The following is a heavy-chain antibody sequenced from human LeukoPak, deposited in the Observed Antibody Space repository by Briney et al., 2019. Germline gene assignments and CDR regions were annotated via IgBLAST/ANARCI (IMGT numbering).Heavy chain of an antibody. D-gene: IGHD1-7*01. V-gene: IGHV4-39*01. Sequence: PSETLSLTCTVSGGSISSSSYYWGWIRQPPGKGLEWIGSIYYSGSTYYNPSLKRRVTISVDTSKNQFSLKLSSVTAADTAVYYCARLSLELGLGYWGQGTLVTVSS. J-gene: IGHJ4*02. CDR1: GGSISSSSYY. CDR2: IYYSGST. CDR3: ARLSLELGLGY.